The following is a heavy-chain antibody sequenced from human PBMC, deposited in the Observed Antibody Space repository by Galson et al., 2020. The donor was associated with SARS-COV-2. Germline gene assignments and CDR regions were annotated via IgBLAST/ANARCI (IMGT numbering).Heavy chain of an antibody. CDR1: GGSISSSSYY. CDR3: ARESRITMIVSSRVDAFDI. J-gene: IGHJ3*02. V-gene: IGHV4-39*07. D-gene: IGHD3-22*01. CDR2: IYYSGST. Sequence: SETLSLTCTVSGGSISSSSYYWGWIRQPPGKGLEWIGSIYYSGSTYYNPSLKSRVTISVDTSKNQFSLKLSSVTAADTAVYYCARESRITMIVSSRVDAFDIWGQGTMVTVSS.